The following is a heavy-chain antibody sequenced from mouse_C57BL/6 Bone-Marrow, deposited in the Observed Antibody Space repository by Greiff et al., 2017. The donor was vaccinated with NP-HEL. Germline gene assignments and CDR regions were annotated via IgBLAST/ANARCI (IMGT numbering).Heavy chain of an antibody. D-gene: IGHD2-3*01. Sequence: QVQLQQPGAELVKPGASVKVSCKASGYTFTSYWMHWVKQRPGQGLEWIGRIHPSDSDTNYNQKFKGKATLTVDKSSSTAYLQRSSLTSEDSAVYYCAMDYDGYLYWGQGTLVTVSA. CDR3: AMDYDGYLY. J-gene: IGHJ3*01. CDR2: IHPSDSDT. CDR1: GYTFTSYW. V-gene: IGHV1-74*01.